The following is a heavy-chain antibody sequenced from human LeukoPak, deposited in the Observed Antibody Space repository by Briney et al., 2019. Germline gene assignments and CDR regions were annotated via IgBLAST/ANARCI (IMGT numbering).Heavy chain of an antibody. CDR2: IYSGSST. D-gene: IGHD6-25*01. Sequence: GGSLRLSCAASGLTVSTNYMSWVRQAPGKGLEWVSLIYSGSSTYYADSVKGRFTVSRDNSKNALYLQMNSLRAEDTAVYYCARAQGLRRAFDIWGQGTMVTVSS. V-gene: IGHV3-53*01. CDR3: ARAQGLRRAFDI. CDR1: GLTVSTNY. J-gene: IGHJ3*02.